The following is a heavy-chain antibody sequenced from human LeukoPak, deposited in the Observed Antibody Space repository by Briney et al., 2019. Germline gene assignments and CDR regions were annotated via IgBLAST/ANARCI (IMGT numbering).Heavy chain of an antibody. CDR2: IYYSGST. J-gene: IGHJ3*02. Sequence: PSETLSLTCTVSGASISSYHWSWIRQPPGKGLECIGFIYYSGSTNYNPSLKSRVTISVDTSKNQFSLKLSSVTAADTAVYYCGRARNYYDSSDYYYEGDAFDIWGQGTMVTVSS. V-gene: IGHV4-59*01. CDR1: GASISSYH. CDR3: GRARNYYDSSDYYYEGDAFDI. D-gene: IGHD3-22*01.